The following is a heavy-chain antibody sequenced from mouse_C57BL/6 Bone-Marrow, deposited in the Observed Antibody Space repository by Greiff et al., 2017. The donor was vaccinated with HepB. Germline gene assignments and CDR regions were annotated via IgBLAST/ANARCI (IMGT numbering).Heavy chain of an antibody. CDR3: AKEGLSYAMDY. CDR1: GYTFTSYW. D-gene: IGHD3-1*01. J-gene: IGHJ4*01. V-gene: IGHV1-64*01. Sequence: QVQLQQPGAELVKPGASVKLSCKASGYTFTSYWMHWVKQRPGQGLEWIGMIHPNSGSTNYNEKFKSKATLTVDKSSSTAYMQLSSLTSEDSAVYYCAKEGLSYAMDYWGQETSVTVSS. CDR2: IHPNSGST.